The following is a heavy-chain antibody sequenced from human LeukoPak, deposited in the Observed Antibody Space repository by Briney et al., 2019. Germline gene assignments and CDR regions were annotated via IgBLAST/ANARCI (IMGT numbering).Heavy chain of an antibody. D-gene: IGHD1-26*01. V-gene: IGHV4-4*02. CDR3: ARRRGKWDVNWFDP. CDR1: GGSIANKW. Sequence: SETLSLTCVVSGGSIANKWCSWLRQPPGKGLEWIGEIHYNGDTNYISPLKSRVIMSVDRSKNQFSLNLISVTAADTAVYYCARRRGKWDVNWFDPWGPGTLVTVSS. CDR2: IHYNGDT. J-gene: IGHJ5*02.